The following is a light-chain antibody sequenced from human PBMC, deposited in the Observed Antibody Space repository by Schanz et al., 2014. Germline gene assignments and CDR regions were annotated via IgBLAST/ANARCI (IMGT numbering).Light chain of an antibody. CDR1: SSDVGGYDY. CDR2: EVS. Sequence: QSALTQPPSASGSPGQSVTISCTGTSSDVGGYDYVSWYQQHPGKAPKLMIYEVSKRPSGVPDSFSGSKSGNTASLAITGLQAEDEGDYYCQSYDSSLSGSNVVFGGGTQLTVL. J-gene: IGLJ2*01. CDR3: QSYDSSLSGSNVV. V-gene: IGLV2-8*01.